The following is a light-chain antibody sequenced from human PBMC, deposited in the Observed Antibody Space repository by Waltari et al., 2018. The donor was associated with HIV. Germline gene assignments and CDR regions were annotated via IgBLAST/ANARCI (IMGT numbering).Light chain of an antibody. CDR2: EVT. CDR1: FSDVGSYNL. Sequence: QSALTQPASVSGSPGQSITISCTGTFSDVGSYNLVSWYQQHPGEAPKLMIYEVTKRPSGFSSRFSGSKSGNTASLTISGLQAEDEANYYCCSYAGSRIHVIFGGGTKLTVL. V-gene: IGLV2-23*02. J-gene: IGLJ2*01. CDR3: CSYAGSRIHVI.